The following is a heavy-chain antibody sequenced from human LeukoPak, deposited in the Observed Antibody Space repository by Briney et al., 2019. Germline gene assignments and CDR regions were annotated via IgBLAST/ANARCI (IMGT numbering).Heavy chain of an antibody. J-gene: IGHJ6*02. V-gene: IGHV3-9*01. CDR3: AKDIGTSYYYYYGMDV. CDR1: GFTFDDYA. Sequence: GGSLRLSCAASGFTFDDYAMHWVRQAPGKGLEWVSGISWNSGSIGYADSVKGRFTISRDNAENSLYLQMNSLRAEDTALYYCAKDIGTSYYYYYGMDVWGQGTTVTVSS. CDR2: ISWNSGSI. D-gene: IGHD2-2*01.